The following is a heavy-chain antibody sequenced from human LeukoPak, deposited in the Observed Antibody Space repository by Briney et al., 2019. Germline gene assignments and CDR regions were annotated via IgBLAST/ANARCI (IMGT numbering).Heavy chain of an antibody. CDR1: GFTFSSYG. CDR3: ARSGRMVVPAAIAKLGAFDI. J-gene: IGHJ3*02. CDR2: ISSSSSTI. V-gene: IGHV3-48*01. D-gene: IGHD2-2*02. Sequence: PGGSLRLSCAASGFTFSSYGMHWVRQAPGKGLEWVSYISSSSSTIYYADSVKGRFTISRDNAKNSLYLQMNSLRAEDTAVYYCARSGRMVVPAAIAKLGAFDIWGQGTMVTVSS.